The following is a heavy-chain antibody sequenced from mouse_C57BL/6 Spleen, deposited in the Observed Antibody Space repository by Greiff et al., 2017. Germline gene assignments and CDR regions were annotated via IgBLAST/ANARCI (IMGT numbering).Heavy chain of an antibody. J-gene: IGHJ4*01. Sequence: VQLQQPGAELVKPGASVKLSCKASGYTFTSYWMHWVKQRPGRGLEWIGRIDPTGGGTKYNEKFKSKATLTVDKPSSTAYMQLSCLRSKDASVYYCARDGYYAMDYWGQGTSVTVSS. CDR3: ARDGYYAMDY. CDR1: GYTFTSYW. V-gene: IGHV1-72*01. CDR2: IDPTGGGT. D-gene: IGHD2-3*01.